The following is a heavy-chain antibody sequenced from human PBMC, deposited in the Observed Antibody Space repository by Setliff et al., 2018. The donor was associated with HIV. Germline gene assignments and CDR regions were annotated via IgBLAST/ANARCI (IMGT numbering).Heavy chain of an antibody. J-gene: IGHJ1*01. CDR2: TFDNGNT. D-gene: IGHD3-22*01. V-gene: IGHV4-59*01. CDR1: GGSISFYY. CDR3: TRDNYDSSGHSTEEHFQH. Sequence: SETLSLTCSISGGSISFYYWNWLRQTPGKGLEWIAYTFDNGNTHYNPSLESRVTLSLDTSRNLFSLRLASVTAADTAVYYCTRDNYDSSGHSTEEHFQHWGQGTLVTVSS.